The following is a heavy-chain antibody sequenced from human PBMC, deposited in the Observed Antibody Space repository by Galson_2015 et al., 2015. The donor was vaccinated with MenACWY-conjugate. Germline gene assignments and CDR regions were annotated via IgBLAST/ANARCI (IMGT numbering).Heavy chain of an antibody. CDR1: GYDFPTYW. CDR2: IYPRDSET. D-gene: IGHD2-2*01. Sequence: QSGAEVKKPGESLSISCRGSGYDFPTYWIVWVRQMPEKGLEWMGIIYPRDSETTYSPTFQGQNTISADKSISAGYLQWSSLKPSNTAIYYCAIRRSSTSGGHWFDPWGQGTLVTVSS. V-gene: IGHV5-51*01. CDR3: AIRRSSTSGGHWFDP. J-gene: IGHJ5*02.